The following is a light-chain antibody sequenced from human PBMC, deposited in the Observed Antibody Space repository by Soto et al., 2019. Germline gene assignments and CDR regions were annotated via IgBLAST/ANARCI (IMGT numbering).Light chain of an antibody. CDR1: QSISSY. Sequence: DIQMTQSPSSLSASVGDRVTITCRASQSISSYLNWYQQKPGKAPKLLIYAASSLQSGVPSRFRGSESGTDFTLTISSLQPEDFANYYCQQSYSTPHTFGQGTKLEIK. V-gene: IGKV1-39*01. CDR3: QQSYSTPHT. J-gene: IGKJ2*01. CDR2: AAS.